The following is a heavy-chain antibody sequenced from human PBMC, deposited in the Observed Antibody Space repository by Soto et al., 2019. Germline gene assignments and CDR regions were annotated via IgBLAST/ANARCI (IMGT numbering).Heavy chain of an antibody. D-gene: IGHD2-2*01. CDR2: IYYSGST. Sequence: QVQLQESGPGLVKRSQTLSLTCTVSGGSISSGGYYWSWIRQHPGKGLEWIGYIYYSGSTYYNPSLKSRVTISVDTSKNQFSLKLSSVTAADTAVYYCARETIVVVPAAMRSRGFDYWGQGTLVTVSS. J-gene: IGHJ4*02. V-gene: IGHV4-31*03. CDR3: ARETIVVVPAAMRSRGFDY. CDR1: GGSISSGGYY.